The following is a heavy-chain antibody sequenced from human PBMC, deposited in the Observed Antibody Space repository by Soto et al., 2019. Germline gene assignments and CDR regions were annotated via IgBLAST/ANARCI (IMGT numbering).Heavy chain of an antibody. D-gene: IGHD1-7*01. CDR1: GYTFSDYY. CDR3: ARERITGTADYFSHYGMDV. J-gene: IGHJ6*02. Sequence: QVQLEQSGAEVKKPGASVKVSCKASGYTFSDYYIHWVRQAPGQGPEWMGWIHPKSGDTKYAQKFQGGVTMTRDTSISTAYMELSRPGSDDTAVYYCARERITGTADYFSHYGMDVWGQGTTVIVSS. V-gene: IGHV1-2*02. CDR2: IHPKSGDT.